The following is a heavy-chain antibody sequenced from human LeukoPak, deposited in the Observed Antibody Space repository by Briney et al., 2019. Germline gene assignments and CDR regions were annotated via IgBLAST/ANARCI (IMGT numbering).Heavy chain of an antibody. CDR2: ISGSGGST. CDR3: AKAEWLLYPYFDY. D-gene: IGHD3-3*01. V-gene: IGHV3-23*01. CDR1: GLTFNNYA. Sequence: GGSLRLSCAVSGLTFNNYAMSWVRQAPGKGLEWVSAISGSGGSTYYADSVKGRFTISRDNSKNTLYLQMNSLRAEDTAVYYCAKAEWLLYPYFDYWGQGTLVTVSS. J-gene: IGHJ4*02.